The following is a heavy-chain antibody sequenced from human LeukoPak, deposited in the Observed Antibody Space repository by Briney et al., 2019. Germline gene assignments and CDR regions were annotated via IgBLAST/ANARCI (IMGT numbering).Heavy chain of an antibody. CDR2: IKQDGSEK. D-gene: IGHD6-13*01. Sequence: GGSLRLSCSASGFTFSSYWMSWVRQAPGKGLEWVANIKQDGSEKYYVDSVKGRFTISRDNAKNSLYLQMNSLRAEDTAVYYCARETSSSWNYYMDVWGKGTTVTVSS. CDR3: ARETSSSWNYYMDV. V-gene: IGHV3-7*01. CDR1: GFTFSSYW. J-gene: IGHJ6*03.